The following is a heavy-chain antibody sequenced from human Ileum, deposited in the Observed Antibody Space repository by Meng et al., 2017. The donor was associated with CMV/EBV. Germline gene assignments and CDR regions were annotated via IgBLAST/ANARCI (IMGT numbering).Heavy chain of an antibody. Sequence: GGSLRLSCAASGLTFSSYWMHWVRQAPGKGLVWVSRINSDGSSTSYADSVKGRFTISRDNAKNTLYMKMTSRRAEDTAVYYCARDTGQLTNWFDPWGQGTLVTVSS. V-gene: IGHV3-74*01. D-gene: IGHD6-13*01. J-gene: IGHJ5*02. CDR1: GLTFSSYW. CDR3: ARDTGQLTNWFDP. CDR2: INSDGSST.